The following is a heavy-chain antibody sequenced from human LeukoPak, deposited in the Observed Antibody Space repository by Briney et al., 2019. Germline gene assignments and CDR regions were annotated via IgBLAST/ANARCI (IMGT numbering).Heavy chain of an antibody. CDR2: ISPSGGST. J-gene: IGHJ5*02. D-gene: IGHD5-24*01. V-gene: IGHV1-46*01. CDR3: ARANSVRDEAWWFNP. CDR1: GYTFTGYW. Sequence: ASVKVSFKAFGYTFTGYWMPWVRQAPGQGPEWMGVISPSGGSTIYAQKFKGRVTLTRDMTTSTDYLELSSLRSEDTAVYYCARANSVRDEAWWFNPWGQGTLVTVSS.